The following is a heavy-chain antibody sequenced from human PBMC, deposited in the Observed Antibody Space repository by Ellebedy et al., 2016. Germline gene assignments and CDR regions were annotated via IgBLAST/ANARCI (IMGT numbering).Heavy chain of an antibody. Sequence: GESLKISCAASGFTFSDRYLDWVRQAPGKGLEWVGFIRSKTYGGTTAYAASVAGRFTISRDDSDNSLYLQMNNLKTEDTAVYYCVRANDYFLDFWGQGTLVTVSS. CDR3: VRANDYFLDF. CDR2: IRSKTYGGTT. D-gene: IGHD2/OR15-2a*01. J-gene: IGHJ4*02. V-gene: IGHV3-72*01. CDR1: GFTFSDRY.